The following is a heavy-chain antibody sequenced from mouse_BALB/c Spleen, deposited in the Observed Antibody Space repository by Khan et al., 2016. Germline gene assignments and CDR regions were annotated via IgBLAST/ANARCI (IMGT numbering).Heavy chain of an antibody. J-gene: IGHJ2*01. D-gene: IGHD2-4*01. Sequence: EVQLQESGPGLVKPSQSLSLTCTVTGYSITSDYAWNWIRQFPGNKLEWMGYITYSGSTSYNPSLKSRISITRDTSKNQFFLQLNSVTTEDTDTXYWERCDYDRGYFDYWGQGTTLTVSS. CDR1: GYSITSDYA. CDR3: ERCDYDRGYFDY. V-gene: IGHV3-2*02. CDR2: ITYSGST.